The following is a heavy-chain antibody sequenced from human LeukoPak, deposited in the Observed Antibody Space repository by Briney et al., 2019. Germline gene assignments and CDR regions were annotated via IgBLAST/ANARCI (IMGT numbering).Heavy chain of an antibody. J-gene: IGHJ4*02. CDR3: ASLSRATYYFDY. V-gene: IGHV4-31*03. Sequence: SETLSLTCTVSGVSISSGGYYWSWIRQHPGKGLEWIGYIYYSGSTYYNPSLKSRVTISVDTSKNQFSLKLSSVTAADTAVYYCASLSRATYYFDYWGQGTLVTVSS. CDR2: IYYSGST. D-gene: IGHD1-26*01. CDR1: GVSISSGGYY.